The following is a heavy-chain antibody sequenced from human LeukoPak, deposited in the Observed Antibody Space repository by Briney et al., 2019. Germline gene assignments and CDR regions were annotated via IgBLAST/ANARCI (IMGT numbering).Heavy chain of an antibody. J-gene: IGHJ4*02. CDR3: ARLQPLVIPAAKLGFDY. Sequence: PGGSLRLSCAAPGFTFSNYGMGWVRQTPGKGLEWLSSVSGSGANTYYADSVKGRFTISRDNSRDRIYLQMNSLRTDDTAVYYCARLQPLVIPAAKLGFDYWGQGTLVTVSS. CDR2: VSGSGANT. D-gene: IGHD2-2*01. V-gene: IGHV3-23*01. CDR1: GFTFSNYG.